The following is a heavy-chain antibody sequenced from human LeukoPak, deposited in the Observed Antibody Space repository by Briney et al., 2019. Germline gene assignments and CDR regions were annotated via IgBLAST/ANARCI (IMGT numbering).Heavy chain of an antibody. CDR2: INWNGGST. CDR3: ASLGYSGYDGGY. V-gene: IGHV3-20*04. D-gene: IGHD5-12*01. CDR1: GFTFDDYG. Sequence: RPGGSLRLSCAASGFTFDDYGMSWVRQAPGKGLEWVSGINWNGGSTGYADSVKGRFTISRDNAKNSLYLQMNSLRAEDTALYYCASLGYSGYDGGYWGQGTLVTVSS. J-gene: IGHJ4*02.